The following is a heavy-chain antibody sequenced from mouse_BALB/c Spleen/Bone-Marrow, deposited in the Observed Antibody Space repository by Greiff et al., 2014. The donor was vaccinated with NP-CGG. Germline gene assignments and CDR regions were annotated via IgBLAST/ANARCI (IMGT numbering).Heavy chain of an antibody. CDR2: ISDGGSYT. V-gene: IGHV5-4*02. CDR1: RFIFSDYY. CDR3: ARSGEKYGAMDY. D-gene: IGHD1-1*02. Sequence: EVQLVESGGGLVKPGGSLKLSCTASRFIFSDYYMYWVRQTPEKRLEWVAAISDGGSYTYYPDSVKGRFTISRDNAKNNLYLQMSSLKSEDTAMYYCARSGEKYGAMDYWGQGASVTVSS. J-gene: IGHJ4*01.